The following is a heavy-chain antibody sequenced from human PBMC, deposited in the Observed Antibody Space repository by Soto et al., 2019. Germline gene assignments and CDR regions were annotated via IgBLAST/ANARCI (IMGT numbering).Heavy chain of an antibody. D-gene: IGHD3-3*01. CDR1: GGSIISISYY. J-gene: IGHJ4*02. CDR2: IYYSGST. V-gene: IGHV4-39*01. Sequence: SETLSLTCTVSGGSIISISYYWIWIRQPPGKGLEWIGSIYYSGSTYYNPSLKSRVTISVDTSKNQFSLKLSSVTAADTAVYYCARQRGYYTYYFDYRGQGTLVTLSS. CDR3: ARQRGYYTYYFDY.